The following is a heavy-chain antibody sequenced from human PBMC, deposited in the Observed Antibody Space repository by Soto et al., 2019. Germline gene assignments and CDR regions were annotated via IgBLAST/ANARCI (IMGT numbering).Heavy chain of an antibody. CDR3: ARKRGGLAVTTCSSDYGKDV. Sequence: QVQLVESGGGVVQPGRSLRLSCAASGFTFSSFAMHWVRKAPGKGLEWVAVISYDGSNKYYADSVKGRFTISRENSKNTLDLQKSTLRAEETAVYNCARKRGGLAVTTCSSDYGKDVWGQATTVTVSS. V-gene: IGHV3-30-3*01. D-gene: IGHD4-4*01. J-gene: IGHJ6*02. CDR1: GFTFSSFA. CDR2: ISYDGSNK.